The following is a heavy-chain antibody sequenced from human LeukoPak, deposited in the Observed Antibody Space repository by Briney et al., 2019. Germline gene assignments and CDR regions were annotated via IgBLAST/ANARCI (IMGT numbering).Heavy chain of an antibody. J-gene: IGHJ4*02. V-gene: IGHV3-7*01. D-gene: IGHD5-12*01. Sequence: GGSLRLSCAASGFMFNNYWMTWVRQAPGKGLEWVGNINQDGSDKYYGDSVKGRFTISRDNAKNSLYLQMNSLRAEDTAVYYCARGPSGYHNTGGQGTLVTVSS. CDR2: INQDGSDK. CDR3: ARGPSGYHNT. CDR1: GFMFNNYW.